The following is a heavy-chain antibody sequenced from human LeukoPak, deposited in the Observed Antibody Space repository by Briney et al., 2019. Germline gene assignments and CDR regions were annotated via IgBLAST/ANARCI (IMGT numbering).Heavy chain of an antibody. CDR1: GFTFSTYA. D-gene: IGHD4-17*01. CDR3: VKEQQPWNYGDFTFDY. Sequence: GGSLRLSCAASGFTFSTYAMHWVRQAPGKGLERVAVISDDGNNKYYADSVKGRFTISRDNSKNTLNLQVSSLRAEDTAVYYCVKEQQPWNYGDFTFDYWGQGTLVTVSS. V-gene: IGHV3-30*04. CDR2: ISDDGNNK. J-gene: IGHJ4*02.